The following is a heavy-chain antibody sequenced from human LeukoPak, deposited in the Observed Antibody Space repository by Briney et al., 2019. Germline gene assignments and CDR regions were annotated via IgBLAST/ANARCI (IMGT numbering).Heavy chain of an antibody. Sequence: ASVTVSCKTSGYTFTNYGISWVRQAPGQGLEWMGWISAYNGNTNYAQKVQGRVTMTTDTSTSTAYMELRSLRSDDTAVYYCARARDGRFSDILTGFRDYWGQGTLVTVSS. CDR3: ARARDGRFSDILTGFRDY. D-gene: IGHD3-9*01. J-gene: IGHJ4*02. CDR2: ISAYNGNT. CDR1: GYTFTNYG. V-gene: IGHV1-18*01.